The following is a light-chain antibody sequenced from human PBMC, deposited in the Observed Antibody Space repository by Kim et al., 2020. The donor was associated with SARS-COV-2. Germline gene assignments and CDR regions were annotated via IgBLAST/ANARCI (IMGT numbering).Light chain of an antibody. J-gene: IGLJ1*01. Sequence: LTQPASVSGSPGQSITISCTGTSSDVGSNNLVSWYQQHPGKAPKLMIYEGSQRPSGVSNRFSGSKSGNTASLTISGLQAEDEADYYCCSYAGSSTYVFGTGTKVTVL. CDR1: SSDVGSNNL. V-gene: IGLV2-23*01. CDR3: CSYAGSSTYV. CDR2: EGS.